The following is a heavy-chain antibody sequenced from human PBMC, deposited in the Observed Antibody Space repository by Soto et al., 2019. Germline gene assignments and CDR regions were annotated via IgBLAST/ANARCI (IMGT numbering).Heavy chain of an antibody. CDR3: ASALLDYGDYYFDY. CDR1: GGSISSHY. D-gene: IGHD4-17*01. CDR2: IYISGST. J-gene: IGHJ4*02. V-gene: IGHV4-4*07. Sequence: SETLSLTCTVSGGSISSHYWSWIRQPAGKGLEWIGRIYISGSTNYNPSLESRVTMSVDTAKNQFSLKLDSVTAADTAVYYCASALLDYGDYYFDYWGQGALVTVSS.